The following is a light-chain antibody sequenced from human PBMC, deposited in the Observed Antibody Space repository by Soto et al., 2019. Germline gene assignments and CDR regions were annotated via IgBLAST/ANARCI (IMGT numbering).Light chain of an antibody. CDR1: NIGSKT. J-gene: IGLJ2*01. CDR3: QVWDTTRVV. V-gene: IGLV3-21*02. Sequence: SYVVTQPPSVSLTPGQTANIACGGNNIGSKTVHWYQQKPGQAPVLVVFDDSDRPSGIPDRFSGSNSGNTATLTISRVEAGDEAEYYCQVWDTTRVVFGGGTKLPVL. CDR2: DDS.